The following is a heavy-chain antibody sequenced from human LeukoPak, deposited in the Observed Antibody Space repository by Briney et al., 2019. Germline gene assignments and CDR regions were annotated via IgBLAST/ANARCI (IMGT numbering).Heavy chain of an antibody. D-gene: IGHD6-19*01. V-gene: IGHV1-18*04. CDR1: GYTFTSYG. CDR3: ARDERQWLVPDAFDI. CDR2: ISAYNGNT. Sequence: GASVKVSCKASGYTFTSYGISWVRQAPGQGLEWMGWISAYNGNTNYAQKLQGRVTMTTDTSTSTAYMELRSLRSDDTAVYYCARDERQWLVPDAFDIWGQGTMATVSS. J-gene: IGHJ3*02.